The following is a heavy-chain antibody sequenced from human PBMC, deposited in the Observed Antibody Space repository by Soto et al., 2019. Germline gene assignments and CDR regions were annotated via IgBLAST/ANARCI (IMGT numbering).Heavy chain of an antibody. CDR1: GGTFSSYA. CDR2: IIPIFGTA. Sequence: QVQLVQSGAEVKKPGSSVKVSCKASGGTFSSYAISWVRQAPGQGLEWMGGIIPIFGTANYAQKFQGRVTLTADESTSTAYMELSSLRSEDTAVYYCARGITMVRGVTAFDLWGRGTLVTVSS. CDR3: ARGITMVRGVTAFDL. D-gene: IGHD3-10*01. J-gene: IGHJ2*01. V-gene: IGHV1-69*01.